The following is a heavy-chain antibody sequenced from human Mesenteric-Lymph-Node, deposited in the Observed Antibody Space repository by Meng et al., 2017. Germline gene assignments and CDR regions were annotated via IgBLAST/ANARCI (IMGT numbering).Heavy chain of an antibody. CDR3: ATDRANLFDF. CDR2: MNEDGSEK. V-gene: IGHV3-7*01. Sequence: GGSLRLSCAASGFTFSSYWMSWVRQAPGKGLEWVANMNEDGSEKYYVDSVRGRFAISRDNAKNSLYLQMSGLRAEDTAVFYCATDRANLFDFWGQGTLVTVSS. J-gene: IGHJ4*02. CDR1: GFTFSSYW.